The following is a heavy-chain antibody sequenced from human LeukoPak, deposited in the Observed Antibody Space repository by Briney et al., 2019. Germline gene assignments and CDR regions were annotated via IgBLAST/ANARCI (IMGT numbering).Heavy chain of an antibody. V-gene: IGHV3-23*01. CDR2: ISGSGGST. D-gene: IGHD6-19*01. CDR1: VFTFSSYA. Sequence: GGSLRLSCAASVFTFSSYAMSWVRQAPGKGLEWVAAISGSGGSTYYADSVKGRFTISRDNSKNTLYLQMNSLRAEDTAVYYCATLKGIAVAGTDYWGQGTLVTVSS. CDR3: ATLKGIAVAGTDY. J-gene: IGHJ4*02.